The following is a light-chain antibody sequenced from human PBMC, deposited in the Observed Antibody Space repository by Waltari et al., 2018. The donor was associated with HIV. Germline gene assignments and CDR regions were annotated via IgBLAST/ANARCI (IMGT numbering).Light chain of an antibody. CDR3: QQFHNWPHT. CDR1: QSLSSY. V-gene: IGKV3-15*01. CDR2: GAS. J-gene: IGKJ4*01. Sequence: IVLTQSPPTLSVSPVETATLSSRASQSLSSYLAWYHHIPGQAPRLLIYGASTRATGTPVRFSGGGSGTEFSLTISSLRSEDSAVYYCQQFHNWPHTFGGGTKVEIK.